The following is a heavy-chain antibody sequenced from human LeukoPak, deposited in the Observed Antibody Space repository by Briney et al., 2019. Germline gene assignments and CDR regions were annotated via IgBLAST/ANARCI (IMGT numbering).Heavy chain of an antibody. V-gene: IGHV4-4*02. CDR3: ARDYSPPYCGGDCYSGYNWFDP. CDR2: IYHSGST. J-gene: IGHJ5*02. Sequence: PSETLSLTCAVSGGSISSSNWWSWVRQPPGKGLEWIGEIYHSGSTNYNPSLKSRVTISVDKSKNQFSLKLSSVTAADTAVYYCARDYSPPYCGGDCYSGYNWFDPWGQGTLVTVSS. D-gene: IGHD2-21*02. CDR1: GGSISSSNW.